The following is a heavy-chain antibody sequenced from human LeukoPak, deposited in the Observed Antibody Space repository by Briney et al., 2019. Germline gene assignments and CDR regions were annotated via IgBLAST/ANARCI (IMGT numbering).Heavy chain of an antibody. J-gene: IGHJ6*02. CDR2: IYYSGST. CDR3: ARAQRTVSGLDV. D-gene: IGHD2-2*01. CDR1: GGSISSTSYY. V-gene: IGHV4-39*01. Sequence: PSETLSLTCTVSGGSISSTSYYWGWIRQPPGRGLEWIGSIYYSGSTYYNASLKSRVTISVDTSKNQFSLKLSSVTAADTAVYYCARAQRTVSGLDVWGQGTTVTVSS.